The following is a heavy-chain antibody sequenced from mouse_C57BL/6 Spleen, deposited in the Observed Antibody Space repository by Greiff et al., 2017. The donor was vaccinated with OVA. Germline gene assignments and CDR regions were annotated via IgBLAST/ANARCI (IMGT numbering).Heavy chain of an antibody. J-gene: IGHJ1*03. D-gene: IGHD2-1*01. CDR2: IYPSDSET. CDR3: ARGGYGNYAGYFDV. CDR1: GYTFTSYW. V-gene: IGHV1-61*01. Sequence: QVQLKQPGAELVRPGSSVKLSCKASGYTFTSYWMDWVKQRPGQGLEWIGNIYPSDSETHYNQKFKDKATLTVDKSSSTAYMQLSSLTSEDSAVYYCARGGYGNYAGYFDVWGTGTTVTVSS.